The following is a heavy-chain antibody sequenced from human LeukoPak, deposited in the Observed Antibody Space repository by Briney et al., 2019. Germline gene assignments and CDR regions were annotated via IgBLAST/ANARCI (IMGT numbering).Heavy chain of an antibody. CDR2: INPSDGAT. CDR3: ASEKGGGLSVYFGGLFATYYTYYYMDV. CDR1: GYSFTIYN. J-gene: IGHJ6*03. D-gene: IGHD3-10*01. V-gene: IGHV1-46*01. Sequence: ASVKVSCKASGYSFTIYNIHWVRQAPGQGLEWMGMINPSDGATTYAQRFQGRLTMTRDMSTTTVYMDLRSLRSEDTAVYFWASEKGGGLSVYFGGLFATYYTYYYMDVWGRGTMVTVSS.